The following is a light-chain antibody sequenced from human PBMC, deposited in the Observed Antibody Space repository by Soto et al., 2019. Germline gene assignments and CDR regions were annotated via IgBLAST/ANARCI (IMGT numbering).Light chain of an antibody. V-gene: IGKV3-20*01. CDR2: DAS. CDR1: QSVSSY. Sequence: IVMTQSPATLSVSTGERATLSCRASQSVSSYLAWYQQKPGQAPSLLIYDASIRATGIPDRFSGSGSGTDFTLTISRLEPEDFAVYYCQHYGSSPQAFGQGTKVDIK. CDR3: QHYGSSPQA. J-gene: IGKJ1*01.